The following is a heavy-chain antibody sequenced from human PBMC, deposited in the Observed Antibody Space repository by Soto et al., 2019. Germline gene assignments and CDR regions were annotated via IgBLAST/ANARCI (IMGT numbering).Heavy chain of an antibody. J-gene: IGHJ3*02. Sequence: QVQLQQWGAGLLKPSETLSLTCAVYGGSFSGYYWSWIRQPPGKGLEWIGEINHSGSTNYNPSLKSRVTISVDTSKNQFSLKLSSVTAADTAVYYCARASEMASHDAFDIWGQGTMVTVSS. CDR3: ARASEMASHDAFDI. D-gene: IGHD5-12*01. V-gene: IGHV4-34*01. CDR1: GGSFSGYY. CDR2: INHSGST.